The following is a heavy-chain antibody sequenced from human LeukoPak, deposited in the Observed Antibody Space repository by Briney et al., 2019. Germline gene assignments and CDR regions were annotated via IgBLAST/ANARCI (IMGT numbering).Heavy chain of an antibody. V-gene: IGHV3-21*01. CDR3: ARDESRTRGYIYGYDY. J-gene: IGHJ4*02. CDR2: ISSSSSYI. Sequence: PGGSLRLSCSASGFTFCSYSMNWARQAPGKGLEWVSSISSSSSYIYYADSVKGRFTISRDNAKNSLYLQMNSLRAEDTAVYYCARDESRTRGYIYGYDYWGQGTLVTVSS. D-gene: IGHD5-18*01. CDR1: GFTFCSYS.